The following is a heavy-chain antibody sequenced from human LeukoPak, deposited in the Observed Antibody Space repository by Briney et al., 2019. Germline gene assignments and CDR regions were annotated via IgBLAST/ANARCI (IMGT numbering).Heavy chain of an antibody. CDR2: IKTDGSTT. D-gene: IGHD6-19*01. V-gene: IGHV3-74*01. Sequence: PGGSLRLSCAASGFTFSSYWMHWVRQAPGKGLVWVSRIKTDGSTTIYADSVKGRFTISRDNAKNSLYLQMNSLRAEDTAVYYCARDRYSSGWYRPFAYWGQGTLVTVSS. CDR3: ARDRYSSGWYRPFAY. J-gene: IGHJ4*02. CDR1: GFTFSSYW.